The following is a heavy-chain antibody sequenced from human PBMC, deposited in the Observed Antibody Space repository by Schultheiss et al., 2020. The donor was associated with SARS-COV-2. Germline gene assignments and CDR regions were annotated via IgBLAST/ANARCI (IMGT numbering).Heavy chain of an antibody. Sequence: SETLSLTCTVSGGSISSGGYYWSWIRQHPGKGLEWIGFTFHSESVNYYNPALKSRVTIAVDTSKNQLSLKLSSVTAADTAVYYCARERQGDEHSYYYYMDVWGKGTTVTVSS. CDR1: GGSISSGGYY. D-gene: IGHD3-16*01. V-gene: IGHV4-61*08. CDR2: TFHSESVN. J-gene: IGHJ6*03. CDR3: ARERQGDEHSYYYYMDV.